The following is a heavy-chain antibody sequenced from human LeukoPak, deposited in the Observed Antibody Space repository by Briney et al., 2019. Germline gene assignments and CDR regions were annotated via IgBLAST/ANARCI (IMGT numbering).Heavy chain of an antibody. CDR2: IIPMFGIT. D-gene: IGHD2-15*01. CDR1: GGTFSSYA. CDR3: ARGYLRYCSGGSCYRYDAFDI. Sequence: SVKVSCKASGGTFSSYAISWVRQAPGQGLEWMGGIIPMFGITNYAQKFQGWVTMTRDTSISTAYMELSRLRSDDTAVYYCARGYLRYCSGGSCYRYDAFDIWGQGTMVTVSS. J-gene: IGHJ3*02. V-gene: IGHV1-69*10.